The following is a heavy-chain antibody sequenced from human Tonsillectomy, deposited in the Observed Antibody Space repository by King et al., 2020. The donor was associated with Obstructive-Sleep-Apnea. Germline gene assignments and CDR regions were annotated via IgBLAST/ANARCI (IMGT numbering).Heavy chain of an antibody. CDR3: AKIGYDYVWGSYQDY. J-gene: IGHJ4*02. CDR2: ISYDGSNK. V-gene: IGHV3-30*18. CDR1: GFTFSSYG. Sequence: QLVQSGGGVVQPGRSLRLSCAASGFTFSSYGMHWVRQAPGKGLEWVAVISYDGSNKYYADSVKGRFTISRDNSKNTLYLQMNSLRAEDTAVYYCAKIGYDYVWGSYQDYWGQGTLVTVSS. D-gene: IGHD3-16*02.